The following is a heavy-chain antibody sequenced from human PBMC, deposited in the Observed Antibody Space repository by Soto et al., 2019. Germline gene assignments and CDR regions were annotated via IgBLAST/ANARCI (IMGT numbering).Heavy chain of an antibody. CDR2: RSTYNGNT. D-gene: IGHD4-17*01. CDR1: GYSFTTSG. J-gene: IGHJ4*02. CDR3: ARRLYGDYAY. V-gene: IGHV1-18*01. Sequence: QAQLVQSGAEVKEPGASVKVSCKASGYSFTTSGITWVRQAPGQGLEWMGWRSTYNGNTNYAQKLQDRVNLTTDTSTSTAYRELRSLRSDDTAVYYCARRLYGDYAYWGQGTLVTVSS.